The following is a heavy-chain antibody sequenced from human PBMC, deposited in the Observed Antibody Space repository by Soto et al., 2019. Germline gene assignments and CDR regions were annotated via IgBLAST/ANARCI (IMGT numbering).Heavy chain of an antibody. J-gene: IGHJ4*02. CDR2: INADGSEK. CDR1: GFTFSTSW. D-gene: IGHD5-18*01. V-gene: IGHV3-7*01. Sequence: EVQLVESGGGLVQPGGSLRLSCAASGFTFSTSWVNWVRQAPGKGLEWVAGINADGSEKYYVDSVKGRFTISKDNAENSLELHINRLRVEDTAVYYCVRDRGYNAFDYWGLGTLVTVSS. CDR3: VRDRGYNAFDY.